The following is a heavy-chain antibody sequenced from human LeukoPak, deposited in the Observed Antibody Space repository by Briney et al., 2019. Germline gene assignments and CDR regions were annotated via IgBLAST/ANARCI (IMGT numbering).Heavy chain of an antibody. V-gene: IGHV4-38-2*02. J-gene: IGHJ5*02. Sequence: SETLSLTCGVSGYSISSGYQWAWIRQSPGKGLEWTGSIYHSGSAHYNPSLKSRVTISVETSKNQFSLNMYPVTAADTAVYYCARDPRWLTPDCTSTSCYENYFDPWGQGTLVTVSS. CDR2: IYHSGSA. CDR1: GYSISSGYQ. D-gene: IGHD2-2*01. CDR3: ARDPRWLTPDCTSTSCYENYFDP.